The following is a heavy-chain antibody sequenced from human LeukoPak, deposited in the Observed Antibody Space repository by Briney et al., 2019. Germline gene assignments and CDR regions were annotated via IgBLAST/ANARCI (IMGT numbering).Heavy chain of an antibody. J-gene: IGHJ5*02. CDR1: GRTFTSYA. D-gene: IGHD3-10*01. CDR3: ARDRRIYYGSGSRQGWFDP. Sequence: SVKVSCKASGRTFTSYAIRWMRQAPGQGLEWMGGIIPMFDTVDYAQKFQGRVTITADKATTTVYMELGSLRSDDTAVYYCARDRRIYYGSGSRQGWFDPWGQGTLVTVSS. CDR2: IIPMFDTV. V-gene: IGHV1-69*06.